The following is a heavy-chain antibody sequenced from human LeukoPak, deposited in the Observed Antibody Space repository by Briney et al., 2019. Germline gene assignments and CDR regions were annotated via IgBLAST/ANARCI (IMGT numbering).Heavy chain of an antibody. D-gene: IGHD4-23*01. Sequence: GASVKVSCKASGYTFTSYDINWVRQATGQGLEWMGWMNPNNGHTGYVQRFQGRVTMTRDTSISTAYMELSSLRSEDTAVYYCARTTVVTPLDYWGQGTLVTVSS. V-gene: IGHV1-8*01. J-gene: IGHJ4*02. CDR2: MNPNNGHT. CDR3: ARTTVVTPLDY. CDR1: GYTFTSYD.